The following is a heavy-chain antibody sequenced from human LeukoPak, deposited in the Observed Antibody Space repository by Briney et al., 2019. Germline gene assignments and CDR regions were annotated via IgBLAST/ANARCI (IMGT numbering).Heavy chain of an antibody. CDR2: FDPEDGET. J-gene: IGHJ4*02. CDR3: ATEQDWGLPFEY. Sequence: ASVKVSCKVSGYTPTELSMHWVRQAPGKGLEWMGGFDPEDGETVYGQKFQDRVTMTEDSSTDTAYMELNSLRSEDTAVYYCATEQDWGLPFEYWGQGTLVTVSS. D-gene: IGHD7-27*01. V-gene: IGHV1-24*01. CDR1: GYTPTELS.